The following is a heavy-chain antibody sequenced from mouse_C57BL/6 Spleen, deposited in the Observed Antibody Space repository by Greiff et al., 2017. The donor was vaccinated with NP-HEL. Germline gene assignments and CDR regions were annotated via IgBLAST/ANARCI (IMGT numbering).Heavy chain of an antibody. D-gene: IGHD3-3*01. J-gene: IGHJ1*03. CDR1: GYTFTSYG. CDR2: IYPRSGNT. CDR3: ARRDRGYFDV. Sequence: QVHVKQSGAELARPGASVKLSCKASGYTFTSYGISWVKQRTGQGLEWIGEIYPRSGNTYYNEKFKGKATLTADKSSSTAYMELRSLTSEDSAVYFCARRDRGYFDVWGTGTTVTVSS. V-gene: IGHV1-81*01.